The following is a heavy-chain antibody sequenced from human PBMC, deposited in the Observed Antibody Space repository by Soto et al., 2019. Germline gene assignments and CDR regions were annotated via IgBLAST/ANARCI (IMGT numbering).Heavy chain of an antibody. V-gene: IGHV3-74*01. CDR1: GFTFSSYW. J-gene: IGHJ4*02. Sequence: SGGSLRLSCAASGFTFSSYWMHWVRQAPGKGLVWVSRINSDGSSTSYADSVKGRFTISRDNAKNTLYLQMNSLRAEDTAVYYCVTVMITFGGVIVPASFDYWGQGTLVTVSS. CDR2: INSDGSST. D-gene: IGHD3-16*02. CDR3: VTVMITFGGVIVPASFDY.